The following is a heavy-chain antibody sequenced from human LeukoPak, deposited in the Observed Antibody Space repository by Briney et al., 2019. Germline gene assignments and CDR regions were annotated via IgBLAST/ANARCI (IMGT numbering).Heavy chain of an antibody. CDR1: GFTFSDYY. D-gene: IGHD2-2*01. V-gene: IGHV3-11*01. Sequence: AGGSLRLSCAASGFTFSDYYMSWIRQAPGKGLEWVSYISSSGSTIYYADSVKGRFTISRDNAKNSLYLQMNSLRAEDTAVYYCARDRGCSSTSCYRHYYYGMDVWGQGTTVTVSS. CDR2: ISSSGSTI. CDR3: ARDRGCSSTSCYRHYYYGMDV. J-gene: IGHJ6*02.